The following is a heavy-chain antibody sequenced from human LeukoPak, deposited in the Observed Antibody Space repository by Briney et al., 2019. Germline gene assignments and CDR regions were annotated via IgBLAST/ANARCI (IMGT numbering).Heavy chain of an antibody. CDR1: GLSFRSYS. CDR2: IKRDGTEE. CDR3: ARGPNTDYGRRYYYYMDV. J-gene: IGHJ6*03. V-gene: IGHV3-7*01. Sequence: GGSLRLSCAASGLSFRSYSMSWVRQAPGKGLEWVANIKRDGTEEHYVGSVEGRFTISRDNAKNSLYLQMNSLRAEDTAVYYCARGPNTDYGRRYYYYMDVWGKGTTVTVSS. D-gene: IGHD4-17*01.